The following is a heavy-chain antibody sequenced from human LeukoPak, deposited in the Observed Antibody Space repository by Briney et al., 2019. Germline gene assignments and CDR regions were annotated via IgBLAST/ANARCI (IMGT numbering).Heavy chain of an antibody. D-gene: IGHD1-1*01. CDR1: GFTFSTYW. CDR3: GRSSNSPDY. Sequence: GGSLRLSCAASGFTFSTYWMHWVRQVPGKGLVWVSRINTDGSVTSYVDSVKGRFTISRDNARNTLYLHTNSLRAEDTAVYYCGRSSNSPDYCGQGTLVTVSS. CDR2: INTDGSVT. J-gene: IGHJ4*02. V-gene: IGHV3-74*01.